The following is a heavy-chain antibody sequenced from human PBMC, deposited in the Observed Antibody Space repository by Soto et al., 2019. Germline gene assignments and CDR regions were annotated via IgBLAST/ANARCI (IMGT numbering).Heavy chain of an antibody. CDR3: ASQHSSGWYTLGY. Sequence: QVQLQESGPGLVKPSETLSLTCTVSGGSISSYYWSWIRQPPGKGLEWIGYIYYSGSTNYNPALKSRVTISVDTSKNQFSLKLSSVTAADTAVYYCASQHSSGWYTLGYWGQGTLVTVSS. CDR2: IYYSGST. J-gene: IGHJ4*02. V-gene: IGHV4-59*08. CDR1: GGSISSYY. D-gene: IGHD6-19*01.